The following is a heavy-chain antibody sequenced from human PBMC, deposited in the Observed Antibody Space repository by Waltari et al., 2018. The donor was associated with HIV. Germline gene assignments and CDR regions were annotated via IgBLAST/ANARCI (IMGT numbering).Heavy chain of an antibody. Sequence: EVQLVESGGGVVQPGGSLRLSCAASGFTFSSYWMSWVRQAPGKGLEWVANIKQDGSEKYYVDSVKGRFTISRDNAKNSLYLQMNSLRAEDTAVYYCARDRSIAVAGFFDYWGQGTLVTVSS. V-gene: IGHV3-7*04. CDR2: IKQDGSEK. CDR1: GFTFSSYW. J-gene: IGHJ4*02. CDR3: ARDRSIAVAGFFDY. D-gene: IGHD6-19*01.